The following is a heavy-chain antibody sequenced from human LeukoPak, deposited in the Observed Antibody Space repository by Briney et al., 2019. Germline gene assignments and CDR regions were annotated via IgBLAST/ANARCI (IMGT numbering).Heavy chain of an antibody. CDR1: GFTFSSYG. V-gene: IGHV3-23*01. CDR2: ISGSGGNT. J-gene: IGHJ6*04. CDR3: AELGITMIGGV. Sequence: GGSLRLSCAASGFTFSSYGMSWVRQAPGKGLEWVSAISGSGGNTYYADSVKGRFTISRDNSKNTLYLQMNSLRAEDTAVYYCAELGITMIGGVWGKGTTVTISS. D-gene: IGHD3-10*02.